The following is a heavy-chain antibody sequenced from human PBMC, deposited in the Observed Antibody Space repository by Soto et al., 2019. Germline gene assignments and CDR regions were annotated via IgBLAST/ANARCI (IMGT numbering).Heavy chain of an antibody. CDR1: GGSFSGYY. CDR2: INHSGST. J-gene: IGHJ4*02. Sequence: PSETLSLTCTVYGGSFSGYYWSWIRQPPGKGLEWIGEINHSGSTNYNPSLKSRVTISVDTSKNQFSLKLSSVTAADTAVYYCARAAPYYYDSSGPIDYWGQGTLVTVSS. V-gene: IGHV4-34*01. D-gene: IGHD3-22*01. CDR3: ARAAPYYYDSSGPIDY.